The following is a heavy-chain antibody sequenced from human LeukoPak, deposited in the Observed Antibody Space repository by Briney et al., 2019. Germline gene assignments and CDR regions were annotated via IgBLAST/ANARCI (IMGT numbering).Heavy chain of an antibody. J-gene: IGHJ4*02. V-gene: IGHV1-69*05. D-gene: IGHD1-26*01. CDR1: GGTFSSYA. CDR3: ARARGIVGATLVY. Sequence: SSVKVSCKASGGTFSSYAISWVRQAPGQGLEWMGRIILIFGTANYAQKFQGRVTITTDESTSTAYMELSSLRSEDTAVYYCARARGIVGATLVYWGQGTLVTVSS. CDR2: IILIFGTA.